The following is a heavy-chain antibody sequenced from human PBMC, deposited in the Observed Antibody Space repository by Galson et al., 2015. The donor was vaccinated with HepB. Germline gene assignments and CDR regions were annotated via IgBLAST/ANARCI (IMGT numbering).Heavy chain of an antibody. CDR1: GFTFSSYA. CDR3: VASRTIAVAGTLL. V-gene: IGHV3-64D*06. CDR2: ISSNGGST. J-gene: IGHJ2*01. Sequence: SLRLSCAASGFTFSSYAMHWVRQAPGKGLEYVSAISSNGGSTYYADSVKGRFTISRDNSKNTLYLQMSSLRAEDTAVYYCVASRTIAVAGTLLWGRGTLVTVSS. D-gene: IGHD6-19*01.